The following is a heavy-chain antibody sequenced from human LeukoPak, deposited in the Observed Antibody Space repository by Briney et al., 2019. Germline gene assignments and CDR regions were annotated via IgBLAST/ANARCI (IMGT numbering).Heavy chain of an antibody. D-gene: IGHD3-10*01. CDR3: AKLTSASGAYGVDV. J-gene: IGHJ6*02. Sequence: GGSLRLSCAASGFTFSSYAMNWVRQAPGKGLEWVSTISGGGGSKHYADSVEGRFTISRDNSKNTVYLQMNSLRAEDTAIYYCAKLTSASGAYGVDVWGQGTTVTVSS. CDR1: GFTFSSYA. V-gene: IGHV3-23*01. CDR2: ISGGGGSK.